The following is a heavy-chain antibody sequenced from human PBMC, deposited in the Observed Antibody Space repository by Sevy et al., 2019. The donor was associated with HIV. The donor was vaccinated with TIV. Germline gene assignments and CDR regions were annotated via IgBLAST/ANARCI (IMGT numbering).Heavy chain of an antibody. D-gene: IGHD4-4*01. CDR2: IKSKTDGGPT. V-gene: IGHV3-15*01. CDR1: GFTLSDAW. J-gene: IGHJ4*02. CDR3: TTDAHEFTNYPSPYYFDQ. Sequence: GGSLRLSCAASGFTLSDAWMSWVRHAPGKGLEWVGRIKSKTDGGPTDYAAPVKGRFTISRDESKNTLYLQMNSLKTEDTAVYYCTTDAHEFTNYPSPYYFDQWGQGTLVTVSS.